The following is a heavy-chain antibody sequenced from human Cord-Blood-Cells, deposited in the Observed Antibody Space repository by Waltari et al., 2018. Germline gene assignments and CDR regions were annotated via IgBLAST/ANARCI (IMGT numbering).Heavy chain of an antibody. D-gene: IGHD3-9*01. CDR1: GGSISSSSYY. CDR2: IYYRGRH. J-gene: IGHJ4*02. V-gene: IGHV4-39*01. Sequence: QLQLQESGPGLVKPSETLSLTCTVSGGSISSSSYYWGWIRQPPGKGLEWIGSIYYRGRHYHHPAPKRRVTLSVDHSKNPFSLEVGSGTAADTAVYYCAGHTDPLRYFDYMADYWGQGTLVTVSS. CDR3: AGHTDPLRYFDYMADY.